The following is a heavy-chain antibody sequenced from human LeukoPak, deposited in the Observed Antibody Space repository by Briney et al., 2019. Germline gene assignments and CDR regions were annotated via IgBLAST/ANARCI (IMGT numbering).Heavy chain of an antibody. Sequence: SETMSLTCAVYGGSFSGYYWSWIRQPPGKGLEWIGEINHSGSTNYNPSLKSRVTISVDTSKNQFSLKLSSVTAADTAVHYCARDDTVTYASDIWGQGTMVTVSS. CDR3: ARDDTVTYASDI. V-gene: IGHV4-34*01. J-gene: IGHJ3*02. D-gene: IGHD4-17*01. CDR1: GGSFSGYY. CDR2: INHSGST.